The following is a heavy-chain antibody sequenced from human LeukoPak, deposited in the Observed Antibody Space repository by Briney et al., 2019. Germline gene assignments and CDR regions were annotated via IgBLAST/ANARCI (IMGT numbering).Heavy chain of an antibody. Sequence: GESLKISCKVSGYSFTSYCIGWVRQMPGKGLEWMGIIYPGDSGPTYSPSFQGQVTISVDKSISTAYLPWSSLQASDTAMYYCGMSGDRVPLQDDVFDVWGQGTMVTVST. CDR2: IYPGDSGP. J-gene: IGHJ3*01. D-gene: IGHD1-26*01. CDR3: GMSGDRVPLQDDVFDV. CDR1: GYSFTSYC. V-gene: IGHV5-51*01.